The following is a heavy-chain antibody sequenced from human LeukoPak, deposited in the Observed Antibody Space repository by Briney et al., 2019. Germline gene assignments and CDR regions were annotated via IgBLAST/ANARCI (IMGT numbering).Heavy chain of an antibody. J-gene: IGHJ4*02. V-gene: IGHV3-48*04. CDR1: GFTFSGYR. D-gene: IGHD4-17*01. CDR2: ISVSTSTI. Sequence: GGSLRLSCAASGFTFSGYRMNWVRQAPGKGLEWVAYISVSTSTIYNAESVKGRSTISRDNAKKALYQQMNSLRAEDTAVYYCARDDGDYALPVDYWGQGTLVTVSS. CDR3: ARDDGDYALPVDY.